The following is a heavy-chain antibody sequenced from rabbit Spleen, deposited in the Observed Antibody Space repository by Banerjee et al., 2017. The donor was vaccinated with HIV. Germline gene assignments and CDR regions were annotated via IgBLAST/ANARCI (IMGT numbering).Heavy chain of an antibody. D-gene: IGHD6-1*01. V-gene: IGHV1S40*01. J-gene: IGHJ4*01. CDR2: IYAGSSGST. CDR3: ARDLAGYDYFNL. CDR1: GFSFSSSYY. Sequence: QSLEESGGDLVKPGASLTLTCTASGFSFSSSYYMCWVRQAPGKGLEWIACIYAGSSGSTYYASWAKGRFTISKTSSTTVTLQMTSLTAADTATYFCARDLAGYDYFNLWGQGTLVTVS.